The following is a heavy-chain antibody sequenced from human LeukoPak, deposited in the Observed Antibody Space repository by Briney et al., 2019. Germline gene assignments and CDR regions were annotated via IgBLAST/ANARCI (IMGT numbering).Heavy chain of an antibody. CDR1: GFTFSSYW. CDR3: AREGIRYSYGLAHFDY. Sequence: GGSLRLSCAASGFTFSSYWMSWVRQAPGKGLEWVANIKQDGSEKYYVDSVKGRFTISRDNAKNSLYLQMNSLRAEDTAVYYCAREGIRYSYGLAHFDYWGQGTLVTVSS. CDR2: IKQDGSEK. D-gene: IGHD5-18*01. V-gene: IGHV3-7*01. J-gene: IGHJ4*02.